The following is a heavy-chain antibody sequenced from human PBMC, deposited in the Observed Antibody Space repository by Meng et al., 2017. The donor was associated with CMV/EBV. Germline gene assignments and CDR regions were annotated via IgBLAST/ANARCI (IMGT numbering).Heavy chain of an antibody. CDR3: ARDYLIVAAGTNYYYGMDV. D-gene: IGHD6-13*01. Sequence: ASVKVSCKASGYTFTGYYLHWVRQAPGQGLEWMGWINPNSGGTNYAQKFQGRVTMTRDTSISTAYMELSRLRSDDTAVYYCARDYLIVAAGTNYYYGMDVWGQGTTVTVSS. CDR1: GYTFTGYY. J-gene: IGHJ6*02. V-gene: IGHV1-2*02. CDR2: INPNSGGT.